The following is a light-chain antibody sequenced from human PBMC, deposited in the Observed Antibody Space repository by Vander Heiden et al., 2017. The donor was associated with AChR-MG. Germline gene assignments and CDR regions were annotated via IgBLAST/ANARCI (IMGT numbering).Light chain of an antibody. CDR1: QSVLHSANNKNY. J-gene: IGKJ2*01. Sequence: DIVMTQSPDSLAVSLGERATINCKSSQSVLHSANNKNYLVWYQQKPGQPPKMLIYWASNRESGVSDRFSGSGSGTDFTLTISSLQAEDVAVYYCQQDDRTPYTFGQGTKLEIK. V-gene: IGKV4-1*01. CDR3: QQDDRTPYT. CDR2: WAS.